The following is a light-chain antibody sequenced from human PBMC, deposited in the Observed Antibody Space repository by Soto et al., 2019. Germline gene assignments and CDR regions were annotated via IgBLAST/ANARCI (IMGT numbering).Light chain of an antibody. CDR1: QGIRNY. Sequence: IQLTQSPAFLSASIGDRVTITCRASQGIRNYVAWYQQQPGKAPKLLIYGASTLQSGVSSRFSASGSGTDFTLTITGLQTEDFSTDDCQQDCSYPLTIGPGTKV. J-gene: IGKJ3*01. CDR2: GAS. V-gene: IGKV1-9*01. CDR3: QQDCSYPLT.